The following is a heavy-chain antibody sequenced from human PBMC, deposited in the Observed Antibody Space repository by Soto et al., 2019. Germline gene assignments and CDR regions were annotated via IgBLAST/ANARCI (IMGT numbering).Heavy chain of an antibody. J-gene: IGHJ4*02. Sequence: GGSLRLSCAASGLTFSGHWMTWVRQTPGEGLQWVAAIKPDGSETFYVDSVKGRFTISRDNARNSLFLQMDSLRDEDTPVYYCTSRPSCMTYHGVFDFWGQGALVPVSS. CDR1: GLTFSGHW. CDR2: IKPDGSET. V-gene: IGHV3-7*03. D-gene: IGHD2-21*02. CDR3: TSRPSCMTYHGVFDF.